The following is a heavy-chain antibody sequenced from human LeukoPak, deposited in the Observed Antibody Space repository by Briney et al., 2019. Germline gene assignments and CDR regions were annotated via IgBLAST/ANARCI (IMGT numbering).Heavy chain of an antibody. CDR1: GFTFGSYA. D-gene: IGHD2-2*01. V-gene: IGHV3-23*01. CDR3: AKESVQAAPLYGVDG. J-gene: IGHJ4*02. Sequence: GGSLRLSCAASGFTFGSYAMSWVRQPPGKGLEWVSTISGSGGSTYYADSLKGRFTISRDNSKNTLYLQMNSPRVEDTALYCCAKESVQAAPLYGVDGWGQGTQVTVSS. CDR2: ISGSGGST.